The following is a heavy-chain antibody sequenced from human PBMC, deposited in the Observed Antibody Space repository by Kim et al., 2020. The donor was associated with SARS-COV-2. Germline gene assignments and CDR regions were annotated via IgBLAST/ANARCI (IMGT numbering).Heavy chain of an antibody. D-gene: IGHD2-2*01. Sequence: GGSLRLSCSTSGFTFSRNTMNWVRQAPGKGLEWVSSISSSSTFTYYADSVKGLFTISRDNAKNLLYLQMNSLRAEDRAVYYFTTGSGYCSVSSCYHLDHWGQGTLVTVSS. J-gene: IGHJ4*02. CDR2: ISSSSTFT. CDR3: TTGSGYCSVSSCYHLDH. CDR1: GFTFSRNT. V-gene: IGHV3-21*01.